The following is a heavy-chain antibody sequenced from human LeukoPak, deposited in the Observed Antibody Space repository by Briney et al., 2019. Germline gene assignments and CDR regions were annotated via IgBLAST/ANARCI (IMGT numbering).Heavy chain of an antibody. CDR1: GFTFGDYA. CDR2: IRSKAYGGTT. CDR3: TRDGRISHYYYYMDV. Sequence: GRSLRLSCTASGFTFGDYAMSWFRQAPGKGLEWVGFIRSKAYGGTTEYAASVKGRFTISRDDSKSIAYLQMNSLKTEDTAVYYCTRDGRISHYYYYMDVWGKGTTVTVSS. D-gene: IGHD2-15*01. V-gene: IGHV3-49*03. J-gene: IGHJ6*03.